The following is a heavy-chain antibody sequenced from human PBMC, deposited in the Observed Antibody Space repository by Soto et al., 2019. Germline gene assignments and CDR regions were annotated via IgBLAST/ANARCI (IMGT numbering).Heavy chain of an antibody. D-gene: IGHD2-2*01. V-gene: IGHV3-48*01. CDR3: ARDGIVVVPAAIRPEGDFDY. J-gene: IGHJ4*02. CDR1: GFTFSSYS. Sequence: GGSLRLSCAASGFTFSSYSMNWVRQAPGKGLEWVSYISSSSSTIYYADSVKGRFTISRDNAKNSLYLQMNSLRAEDTAVYYCARDGIVVVPAAIRPEGDFDYWGQGTLVTVSS. CDR2: ISSSSSTI.